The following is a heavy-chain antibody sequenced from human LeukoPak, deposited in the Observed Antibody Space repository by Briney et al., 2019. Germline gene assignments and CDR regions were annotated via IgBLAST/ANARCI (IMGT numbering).Heavy chain of an antibody. D-gene: IGHD6-19*01. CDR2: ISYDGSNK. V-gene: IGHV3-30*03. CDR3: ARGITHSSGWYGIFDY. CDR1: GFTFSSYG. Sequence: PGGSLRLSCAASGFTFSSYGMHWVRQAPGKGLEWVAVISYDGSNKYYADSVKGRFTISRDNSKNTLYLQMNSLRAEDTAVYYCARGITHSSGWYGIFDYWGQGTLVTVSS. J-gene: IGHJ4*02.